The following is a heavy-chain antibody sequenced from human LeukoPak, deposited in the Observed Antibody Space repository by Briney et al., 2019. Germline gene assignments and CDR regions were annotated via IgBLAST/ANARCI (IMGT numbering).Heavy chain of an antibody. CDR2: INHSGST. V-gene: IGHV4-34*01. CDR1: GGSFSGYY. J-gene: IGHJ5*02. Sequence: SETLSLTCAVYGGSFSGYYWSWIRQPPGKGLEWIGEINHSGSTNYNPSLKSRVTISVDTSENQFSLKLSSVTAADTAVYYCASNWNSSGGCWFDPWRQGTLVTVSS. CDR3: ASNWNSSGGCWFDP. D-gene: IGHD1-7*01.